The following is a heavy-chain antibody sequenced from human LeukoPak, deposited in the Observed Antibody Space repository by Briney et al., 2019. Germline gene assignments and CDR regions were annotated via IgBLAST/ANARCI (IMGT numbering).Heavy chain of an antibody. J-gene: IGHJ4*02. CDR2: IYTSGST. CDR1: GGSISSGSYY. CDR3: ARGIWDSVARPYYFDY. D-gene: IGHD6-19*01. V-gene: IGHV4-61*02. Sequence: KASETLSLTCTVSGGSISSGSYYWSWIRQPAGKGLEWIGRIYTSGSTNYNPSLKSRVTISVDTSKNQFSLKLSSVTAADTAVYYCARGIWDSVARPYYFDYWGQGTLVTVSS.